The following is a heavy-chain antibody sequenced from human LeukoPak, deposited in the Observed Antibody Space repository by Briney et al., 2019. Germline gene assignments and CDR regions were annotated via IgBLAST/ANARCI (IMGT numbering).Heavy chain of an antibody. CDR1: GFTFSDYY. D-gene: IGHD6-13*01. Sequence: GGSLRLSCAASGFTFSDYYMSWIRRAPGKGLEWVSYISSSGSTIYYADSVKGRFTISRDNAKNSLYLQMNSLRAEDTAVYYCARDNGYSSTWFDPWGQGTLVTVSS. J-gene: IGHJ5*02. CDR2: ISSSGSTI. V-gene: IGHV3-11*01. CDR3: ARDNGYSSTWFDP.